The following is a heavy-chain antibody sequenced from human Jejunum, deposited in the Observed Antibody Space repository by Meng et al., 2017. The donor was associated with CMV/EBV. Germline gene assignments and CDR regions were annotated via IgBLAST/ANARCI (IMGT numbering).Heavy chain of an antibody. D-gene: IGHD6-13*01. CDR3: ARGDQGKQLILYY. CDR1: GGSFSGYY. V-gene: IGHV4-34*01. Sequence: SAFNGGSFSGYYWTWIRQPPGKGLEWIGEINHSETADYNPSLKGRVTISVDTSKNQFSLTLRSVTAADTAVYYCARGDQGKQLILYYWGQGTLVTVSS. CDR2: INHSETA. J-gene: IGHJ4*02.